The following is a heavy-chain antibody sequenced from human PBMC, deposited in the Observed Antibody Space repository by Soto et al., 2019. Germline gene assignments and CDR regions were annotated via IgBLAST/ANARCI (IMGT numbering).Heavy chain of an antibody. Sequence: PSETLSLTCTVSGGSINSNNYYWAWIRQPPGKGLAWIASIYYDGSTYYNPSLKSRVSISVDTSKNRFSLKLSSATAADTAVYYCAKVVVAATRHTDFDSWGQGTLVTVSS. J-gene: IGHJ4*02. V-gene: IGHV4-39*02. D-gene: IGHD2-15*01. CDR2: IYYDGST. CDR3: AKVVVAATRHTDFDS. CDR1: GGSINSNNYY.